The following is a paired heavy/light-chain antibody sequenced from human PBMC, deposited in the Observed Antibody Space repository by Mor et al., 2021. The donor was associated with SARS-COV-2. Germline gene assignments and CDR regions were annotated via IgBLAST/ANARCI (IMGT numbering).Heavy chain of an antibody. CDR2: ISGSGTGT. V-gene: IGHV3-23*01. D-gene: IGHD4-4*01. CDR3: AKDQYSNYGVEYNHYYMDV. J-gene: IGHJ6*03. CDR1: GFTFRNYA. Sequence: EVQLLESGGGLVQPGGSLRLSCAASGFTFRNYAMSWVRQAPGKGLEWVSVISGSGTGTYYAASVKGRFAISRDNSKNTLYLQMNSLRGEDTAVYYCAKDQYSNYGVEYNHYYMDVWGKGTTVTVSS.
Light chain of an antibody. CDR3: QQSYRTPWT. Sequence: DIQMTQSPSSLSASVGDRVTITCRASQTISTDLNWYQQKPGKAPKVLIYVASSLQSGVPSRFSGSGSGTDFTLTISSLQAEDLATYYCQQSYRTPWTFGQGTKVEIK. J-gene: IGKJ1*01. CDR1: QTISTD. V-gene: IGKV1-39*01. CDR2: VAS.